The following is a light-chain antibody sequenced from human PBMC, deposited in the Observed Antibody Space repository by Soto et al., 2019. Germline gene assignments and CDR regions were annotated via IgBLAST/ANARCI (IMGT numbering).Light chain of an antibody. CDR3: QSYDSRLSGSGV. Sequence: QSVLTQPPSVSGAPGQRVTISCTGSSSNIGAGYDVHWYQQLPGTAPKLLIYGNSNRPSGVPDRFSGSKSGTSVSLAITGLQAEDEADYYRQSYDSRLSGSGVFGGGTQLTVL. J-gene: IGLJ2*01. CDR2: GNS. CDR1: SSNIGAGYD. V-gene: IGLV1-40*01.